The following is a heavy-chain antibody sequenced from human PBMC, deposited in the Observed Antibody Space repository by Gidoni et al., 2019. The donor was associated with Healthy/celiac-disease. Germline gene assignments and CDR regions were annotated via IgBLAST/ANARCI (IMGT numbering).Heavy chain of an antibody. CDR2: ISYDGSNK. CDR3: ARDRTNVLRFLEWPDFFDY. V-gene: IGHV3-30-3*01. CDR1: GFTFRSYP. J-gene: IGHJ4*02. D-gene: IGHD3-3*01. Sequence: QVQLVESGGGVVQPGRSLRLSCAASGFTFRSYPFNWVRQAPGKGMEWVAVISYDGSNKYYADSVKGRFTISRDNSKNTLYLQMNSLRAEDTAVYYCARDRTNVLRFLEWPDFFDYWGQGTLVTVSS.